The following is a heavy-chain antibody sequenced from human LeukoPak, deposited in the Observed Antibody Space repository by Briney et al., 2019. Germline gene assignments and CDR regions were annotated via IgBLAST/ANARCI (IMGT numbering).Heavy chain of an antibody. CDR3: ARQPSTSWYYFDY. CDR2: IYYSGST. D-gene: IGHD6-13*01. CDR1: GGSISRSTYY. V-gene: IGHV4-39*01. Sequence: PSETLSLTCTVSGGSISRSTYYWAWIRQPQGKGLEWIGSIYYSGSTYYNPSLKSRVTISIDTSKNQFSLKLSSVTAADTAVYFCARQPSTSWYYFDYWGQGTLVTVSS. J-gene: IGHJ4*02.